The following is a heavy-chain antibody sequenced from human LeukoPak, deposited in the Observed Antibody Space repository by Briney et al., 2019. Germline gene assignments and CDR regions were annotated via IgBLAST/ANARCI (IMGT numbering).Heavy chain of an antibody. CDR3: ARTSRYGSGWYYFDY. Sequence: GGSLRLSCAASGFTFSSYAMHWVRQAPGKGLEWVAVISYDGSNKYYADSVKGRFTISRDNSKNTLYLQMNSLRAEDTAVYYCARTSRYGSGWYYFDYWGQGTLVTVSS. CDR1: GFTFSSYA. V-gene: IGHV3-30*04. J-gene: IGHJ4*02. D-gene: IGHD6-19*01. CDR2: ISYDGSNK.